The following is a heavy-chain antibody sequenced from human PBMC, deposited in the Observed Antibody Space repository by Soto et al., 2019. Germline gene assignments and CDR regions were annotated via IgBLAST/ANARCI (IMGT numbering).Heavy chain of an antibody. D-gene: IGHD3-10*01. Sequence: NPGGSLRLSCAASGFTFANAWLSWVRQAPGKGLEWVARIKTKSEDESTDFAAPVKGRFTISRDDSKNTLYLQMNSLKTEDTAVYYCTTGGPVGPWGQGTLVTVSS. CDR1: GFTFANAW. J-gene: IGHJ5*02. CDR3: TTGGPVGP. V-gene: IGHV3-15*01. CDR2: IKTKSEDEST.